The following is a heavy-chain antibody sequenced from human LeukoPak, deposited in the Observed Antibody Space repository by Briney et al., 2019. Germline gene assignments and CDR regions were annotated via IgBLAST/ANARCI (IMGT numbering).Heavy chain of an antibody. Sequence: SVKVSCKASGGTFSSYAISWVRQAPGQGLEWMGGIIPIFGTANYAQKFQGRVTITADESTSAAYMELSSLRSEDTAVYYCASGYSSSSGLYYFDYWGQGTLVTVSS. CDR3: ASGYSSSSGLYYFDY. CDR2: IIPIFGTA. D-gene: IGHD6-6*01. V-gene: IGHV1-69*13. CDR1: GGTFSSYA. J-gene: IGHJ4*02.